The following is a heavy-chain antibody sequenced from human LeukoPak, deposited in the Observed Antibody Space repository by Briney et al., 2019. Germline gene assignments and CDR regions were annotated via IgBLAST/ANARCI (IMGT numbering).Heavy chain of an antibody. CDR2: INPSGGST. CDR1: GYTFTSYY. D-gene: IGHD1-1*01. V-gene: IGHV1-46*01. Sequence: GASVKVSCKASGYTFTSYYMHWVRQAPGQGLEWRGIINPSGGSTSYAQKFQGRVTMTRDTSTSTVYMELSSLRSEDTAVYYCAREHEDGWNDHLINYWGQGTLVTVSS. CDR3: AREHEDGWNDHLINY. J-gene: IGHJ4*02.